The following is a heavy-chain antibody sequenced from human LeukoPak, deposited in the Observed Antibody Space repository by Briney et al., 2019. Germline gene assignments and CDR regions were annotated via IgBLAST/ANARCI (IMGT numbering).Heavy chain of an antibody. CDR1: GGTFSSYA. J-gene: IGHJ6*02. CDR2: IIPIFGTA. CDR3: ARDQVSGYYYYGMDV. V-gene: IGHV1-69*01. Sequence: SVTVSCKASGGTFSSYAISWVRQAPGQGLEWMGGIIPIFGTANYAQKFQGRVTITADESTSTAYMELSSLRSEDTAVYYCARDQVSGYYYYGMDVWGQGTTVTVSS.